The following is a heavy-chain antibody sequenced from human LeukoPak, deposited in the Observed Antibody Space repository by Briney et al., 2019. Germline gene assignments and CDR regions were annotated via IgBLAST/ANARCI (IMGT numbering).Heavy chain of an antibody. CDR3: ARDGGSSRYYFDY. D-gene: IGHD3-16*02. CDR1: GYTFTNYG. V-gene: IGHV1-18*01. J-gene: IGHJ4*02. CDR2: ISAYNGNT. Sequence: ASVKVSCKASGYTFTNYGITGVRQAPGQGLEWMGWISAYNGNTNYAQNLQDRVTMTTDTSTSTAYMEVRSLRSDDTAVYYCARDGGSSRYYFDYWGQGTLVTVSS.